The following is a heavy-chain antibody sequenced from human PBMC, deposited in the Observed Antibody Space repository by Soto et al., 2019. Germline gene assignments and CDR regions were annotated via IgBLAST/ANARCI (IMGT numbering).Heavy chain of an antibody. J-gene: IGHJ3*02. CDR1: GYTFTSYG. Sequence: GASVKVSCKASGYTFTSYGISWVRQAPGQGLEWMGWISAYNGTTNYAQKFQGRVTITADESTSTAYMELSSLRSEDTAVYYCARDVVAAAGSDAFDIWGQGTMVTVSS. D-gene: IGHD6-13*01. CDR3: ARDVVAAAGSDAFDI. CDR2: ISAYNGTT. V-gene: IGHV1-18*01.